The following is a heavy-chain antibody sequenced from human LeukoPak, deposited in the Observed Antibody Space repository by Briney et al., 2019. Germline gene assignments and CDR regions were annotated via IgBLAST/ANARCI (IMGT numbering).Heavy chain of an antibody. CDR1: GGSISSYY. D-gene: IGHD5-18*01. CDR3: ARSRGYSYGLYFDY. V-gene: IGHV4-59*08. Sequence: SETLSLTCTVSGGSISSYYWSWIRQPLGKGLGWIWYIYYSGSTNYNPSLKSRVTISVDTSKNQFSLKLSSVTAADTAVYYCARSRGYSYGLYFDYWGQGTLVTVSS. J-gene: IGHJ4*02. CDR2: IYYSGST.